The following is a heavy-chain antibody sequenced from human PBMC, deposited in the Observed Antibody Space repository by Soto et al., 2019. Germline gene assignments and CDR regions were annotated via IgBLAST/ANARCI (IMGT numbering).Heavy chain of an antibody. D-gene: IGHD3-22*01. V-gene: IGHV1-69*05. J-gene: IGHJ5*02. CDR3: ARDRGSISVYYPYWLEP. CDR1: GGTFSSYA. Sequence: QVQLVQSGAEVKKPGSSVKVSCKASGGTFSSYAITWVRQAPGQGLEWMGGIIPIFGTANYAQKFQGRVTITPDESTSTVYMELSSLISEETAVYYCARDRGSISVYYPYWLEPWRQGTLVTVSS. CDR2: IIPIFGTA.